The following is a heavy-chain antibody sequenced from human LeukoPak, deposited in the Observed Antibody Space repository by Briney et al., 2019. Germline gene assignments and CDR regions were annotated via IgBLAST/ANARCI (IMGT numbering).Heavy chain of an antibody. J-gene: IGHJ1*01. CDR1: GFTFDDYA. CDR2: ISWNSGSI. D-gene: IGHD2-21*02. Sequence: PGGSLRLSCAASGFTFDDYAMHWVRQAPGKGLEWVSGISWNSGSIGYADSVKGRFTISRDNAKNSLYLQMSSLRAEDTAVYYCAGYCGGDCYSINPADPEYFQHWGQGTLVTVSS. V-gene: IGHV3-9*01. CDR3: AGYCGGDCYSINPADPEYFQH.